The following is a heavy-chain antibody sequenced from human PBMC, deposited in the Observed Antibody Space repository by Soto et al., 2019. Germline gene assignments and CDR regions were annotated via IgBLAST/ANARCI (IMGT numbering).Heavy chain of an antibody. CDR3: SIEGAGMRPYFFDL. D-gene: IGHD3-16*01. Sequence: WIRKVQGKGLEWVSSISGSGRSTYYADSVKGRFTISRNNSKNMLYLHMYSLTVADRASYFCSIEGAGMRPYFFDLLGQLTLFSVS. V-gene: IGHV3-23*01. CDR2: ISGSGRST. J-gene: IGHJ4*02.